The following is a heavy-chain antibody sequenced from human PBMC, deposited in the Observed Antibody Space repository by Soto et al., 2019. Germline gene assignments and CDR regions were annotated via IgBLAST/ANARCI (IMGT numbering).Heavy chain of an antibody. J-gene: IGHJ4*02. Sequence: ASVKVSCKASGYTFTNYAIHWVRQGPGQRLEWMGWINVGNGKTKYSQKFQGRVTITRDTSASTAYMELSSLRSEDTAVYYCARDGAVAGNTNFDYWGQGTLVTVS. CDR3: ARDGAVAGNTNFDY. CDR2: INVGNGKT. V-gene: IGHV1-3*01. CDR1: GYTFTNYA. D-gene: IGHD6-19*01.